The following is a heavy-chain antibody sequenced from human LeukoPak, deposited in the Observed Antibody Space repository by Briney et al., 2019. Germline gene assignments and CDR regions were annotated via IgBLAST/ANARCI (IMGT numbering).Heavy chain of an antibody. D-gene: IGHD5-12*01. V-gene: IGHV4-39*07. CDR3: VVNVLATTKNWFDP. Sequence: SETLSLTCTVSGGSISSSSYYWGWIRQPPGKGLEWIGSIYYSGSTHYNPSLKSRVTISADTSKNQFSLELTSVTAADTAMYFCVVNVLATTKNWFDPWGQGTLVTVSS. CDR1: GGSISSSSYY. J-gene: IGHJ5*02. CDR2: IYYSGST.